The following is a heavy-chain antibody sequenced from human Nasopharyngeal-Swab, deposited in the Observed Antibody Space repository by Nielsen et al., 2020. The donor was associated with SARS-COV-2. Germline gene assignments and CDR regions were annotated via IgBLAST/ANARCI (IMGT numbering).Heavy chain of an antibody. CDR3: ARDSPIAAAADWYFDL. CDR2: ISSSSSTI. D-gene: IGHD6-13*01. V-gene: IGHV3-48*02. Sequence: GESLKISCAASGFTFSCSSMNWVRQALGKGLEWVSYISSSSSTIYNADSVKGRFTVSRDNAKNSLYLEMNSLRDEDTAVYYCARDSPIAAAADWYFDLWGRGTLVTVSS. CDR1: GFTFSCSS. J-gene: IGHJ2*01.